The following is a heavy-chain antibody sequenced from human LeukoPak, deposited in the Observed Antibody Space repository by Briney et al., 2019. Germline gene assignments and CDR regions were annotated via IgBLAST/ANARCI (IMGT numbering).Heavy chain of an antibody. Sequence: PGGPLRLSCAASGFSVTSNYMSWVRQAPGKGLQWVSVINSDGSTYYADSVKGRFTISRDNSKNTVYLQMNSLRAEDTAVYYCARDPGYSYGYDYWGQGTLVTVSS. CDR3: ARDPGYSYGYDY. V-gene: IGHV3-66*01. D-gene: IGHD5-18*01. J-gene: IGHJ4*02. CDR2: INSDGST. CDR1: GFSVTSNY.